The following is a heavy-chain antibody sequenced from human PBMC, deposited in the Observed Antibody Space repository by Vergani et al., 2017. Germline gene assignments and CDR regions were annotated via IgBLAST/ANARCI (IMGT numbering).Heavy chain of an antibody. D-gene: IGHD1-26*01. J-gene: IGHJ6*03. CDR3: ARDGWELLDYFYYMDV. Sequence: VQLVESGGGLVQPGGSLRLSCTASGFTFSNYWMQWVRQAPGKGLMWVSRINSDGDSTSYADSVKGRFTISRDNAKNTLYLQMDSLRAEDTAVYDCARDGWELLDYFYYMDVWGKGTTVTVSS. CDR2: INSDGDST. V-gene: IGHV3-74*01. CDR1: GFTFSNYW.